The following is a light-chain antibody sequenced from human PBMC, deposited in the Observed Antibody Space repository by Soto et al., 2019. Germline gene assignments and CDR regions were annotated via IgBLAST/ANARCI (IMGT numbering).Light chain of an antibody. Sequence: EIVLTQSPATLSLSPGERATLSCRASQSVSSYLAWYQQKPGQAPRLLIYDASNRATGIPARFSGSGSGTDFTLTISRLEPEDFAVYYCEQRSNWRRTFGQGTKVDMK. CDR2: DAS. V-gene: IGKV3-11*01. CDR1: QSVSSY. J-gene: IGKJ1*01. CDR3: EQRSNWRRT.